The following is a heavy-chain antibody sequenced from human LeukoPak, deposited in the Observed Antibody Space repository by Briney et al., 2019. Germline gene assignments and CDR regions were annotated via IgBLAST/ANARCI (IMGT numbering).Heavy chain of an antibody. Sequence: PSETLSLTCAVYGGSFRGYYWSWIRQPPGKGREWLGEINHSGRTNYNPSLKSRVTISVDTSKNQFSLKLSSVTAADTAVYYCARTGRITMVRGVPNWFDPWGQGTLVTVSS. CDR3: ARTGRITMVRGVPNWFDP. J-gene: IGHJ5*02. CDR2: INHSGRT. D-gene: IGHD3-10*01. V-gene: IGHV4-34*01. CDR1: GGSFRGYY.